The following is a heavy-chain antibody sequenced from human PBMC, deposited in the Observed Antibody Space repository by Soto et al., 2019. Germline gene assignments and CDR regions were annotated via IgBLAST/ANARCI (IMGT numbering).Heavy chain of an antibody. D-gene: IGHD2-15*01. CDR1: GYTLRSYP. J-gene: IGHJ5*02. CDR2: INAGSGNT. V-gene: IGHV1-3*01. Sequence: GXSVKVSFNASGYTLRSYPLYWVRHTPGQRLQWMEWINAGSGNTEYSQELQGRVTFTGDTSASTVYMELSSLRSEDTAVYYCARGGRGYSLDPWGQGTPVTVSS. CDR3: ARGGRGYSLDP.